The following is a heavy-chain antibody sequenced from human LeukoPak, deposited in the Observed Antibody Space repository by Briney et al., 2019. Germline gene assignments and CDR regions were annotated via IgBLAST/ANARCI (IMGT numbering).Heavy chain of an antibody. D-gene: IGHD5-24*01. J-gene: IGHJ4*02. Sequence: GGSLRLSCVASKFTIRTYSMNWIRQAPGKGLEWVSSLSSNSRYIYYEDSVKGRFTISRDNTKNSLYLQMSGLRAEDTAMYYCARVSAAEEMATGESDYWGQGTLVTVSS. V-gene: IGHV3-21*06. CDR3: ARVSAAEEMATGESDY. CDR2: LSSNSRYI. CDR1: KFTIRTYS.